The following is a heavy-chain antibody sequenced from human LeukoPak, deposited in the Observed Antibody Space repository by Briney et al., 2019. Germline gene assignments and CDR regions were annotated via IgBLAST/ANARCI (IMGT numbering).Heavy chain of an antibody. V-gene: IGHV4-59*01. CDR3: XGGKQWLAFDS. J-gene: IGHJ4*02. CDR2: IYYSGST. Sequence: SETLSLTCTVSGGSISSYYWSWIRQPPGKGLEWIGYIYYSGSTNYNPSLKSRVTISLDTSKNQFSLKLSSVTAADTAVYYCXGGKQWLAFDSWGQGTLVTVSS. D-gene: IGHD6-19*01. CDR1: GGSISSYY.